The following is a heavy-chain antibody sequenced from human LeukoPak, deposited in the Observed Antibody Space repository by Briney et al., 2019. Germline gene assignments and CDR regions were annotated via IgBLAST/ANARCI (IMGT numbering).Heavy chain of an antibody. V-gene: IGHV4-59*02. Sequence: SSETLSLTCSVSGAPVTSYYWDWIRQAPGKGLEEIGCISDTETTYYNHSLKDRLTISLDTPKHQFSLKVRSVTTAAPAIYYCKKGYSEPFDSWGQGSLVTVSP. CDR2: ISDTETT. D-gene: IGHD2-15*01. J-gene: IGHJ4*02. CDR1: GAPVTSYY. CDR3: KKGYSEPFDS.